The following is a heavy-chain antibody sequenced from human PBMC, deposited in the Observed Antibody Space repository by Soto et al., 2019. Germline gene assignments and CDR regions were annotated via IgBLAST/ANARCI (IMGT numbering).Heavy chain of an antibody. D-gene: IGHD3-9*01. J-gene: IGHJ4*02. CDR1: GGSISSSSYY. CDR3: ARRLRYFDWLFSPTDY. V-gene: IGHV4-39*01. CDR2: IYYSGST. Sequence: SETLSVTCTVSGGSISSSSYYWGWIRQPPGKGLEWIGSIYYSGSTYYNPSLKSRVTISVDTSKNQFSLKLSSVTAADTAVYYCARRLRYFDWLFSPTDYWGQGTLVTVSS.